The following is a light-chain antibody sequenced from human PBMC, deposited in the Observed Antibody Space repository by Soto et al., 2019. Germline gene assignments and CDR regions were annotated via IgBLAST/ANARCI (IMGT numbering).Light chain of an antibody. J-gene: IGLJ1*01. CDR1: SSNVGSYKL. V-gene: IGLV2-14*02. CDR2: EVS. CDR3: SSLTTSFTYV. Sequence: QSALTQPASVSGSPGQSITISCTGTSSNVGSYKLVSWYQQHPGKAPKLLLSEVSNRPSGVSDRFSGSKSGNTASLTISGLQAEDEADYYCSSLTTSFTYVFGTGTKVTVL.